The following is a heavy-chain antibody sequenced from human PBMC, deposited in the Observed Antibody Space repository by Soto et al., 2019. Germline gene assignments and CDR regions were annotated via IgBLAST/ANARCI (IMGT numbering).Heavy chain of an antibody. CDR1: GYTFTANA. D-gene: IGHD6-13*01. V-gene: IGHV1-3*01. Sequence: QVQLVQSGAEVKKPGASVKISCKASGYTFTANALHWVRQGPGQRLEWMGWINPDKGNTKYSQNFQGRVTFTRDTSXXIAYMELSNLRSEDTAEYYCARGIESKAAAPPFDPWGQGSLVTVSS. J-gene: IGHJ5*02. CDR2: INPDKGNT. CDR3: ARGIESKAAAPPFDP.